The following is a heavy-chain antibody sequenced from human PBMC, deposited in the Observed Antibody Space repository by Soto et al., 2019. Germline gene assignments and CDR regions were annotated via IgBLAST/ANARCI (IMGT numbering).Heavy chain of an antibody. CDR1: GFTFSSYA. CDR3: APSPSYYDYIWGSYYFDY. Sequence: EVQLLESGGGLVQPGGSLRLSCAASGFTFSSYAMSWVRQAPGKGLEWVSAISDSGGSTYYADSVKGRFTISRDNSKNTLYLQMNSLRAENTAVYYCAPSPSYYDYIWGSYYFDYWGQGTLVTVSS. CDR2: ISDSGGST. J-gene: IGHJ4*02. D-gene: IGHD3-16*01. V-gene: IGHV3-23*01.